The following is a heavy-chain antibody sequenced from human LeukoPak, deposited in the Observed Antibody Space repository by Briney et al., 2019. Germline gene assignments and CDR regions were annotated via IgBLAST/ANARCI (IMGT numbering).Heavy chain of an antibody. D-gene: IGHD4-17*01. CDR2: ISSSSSSTI. Sequence: GGSLRLSCAASGFSFTSYSMNWVRQAPGKGLEWVSYISSSSSSTIYYADSVKGRFTISRDYARSSLYLQMNSLRAEDTAVYYCARDRAGDYYFDYWGQGTLVTVSS. J-gene: IGHJ4*02. V-gene: IGHV3-48*01. CDR3: ARDRAGDYYFDY. CDR1: GFSFTSYS.